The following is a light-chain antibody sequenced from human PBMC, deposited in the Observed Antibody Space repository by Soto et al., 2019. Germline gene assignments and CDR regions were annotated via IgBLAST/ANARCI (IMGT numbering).Light chain of an antibody. Sequence: DIQMTQSPSSVSVSVGDRVTITCRASQGIGSWLAWYQQKPGKAPKLLIYGASSLQSGVPLRFSGSGSGTDFPLTISSLQPEDVATYYCQQDNSFPWMFGQGTKVEIK. CDR3: QQDNSFPWM. V-gene: IGKV1-12*01. CDR1: QGIGSW. J-gene: IGKJ1*01. CDR2: GAS.